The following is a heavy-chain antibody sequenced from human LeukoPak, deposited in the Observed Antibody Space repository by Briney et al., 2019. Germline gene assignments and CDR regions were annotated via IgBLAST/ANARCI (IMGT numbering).Heavy chain of an antibody. CDR3: VKNGIYSSGWYGGYFDY. CDR1: GFTFSSYG. J-gene: IGHJ4*02. D-gene: IGHD6-19*01. V-gene: IGHV3-30*18. Sequence: GGSLRLSCAASGFTFSSYGMHWVRQAPGKGLEWVAVISYDGSNKYYADSVKGRFTISRDNSRNTLYLQMNSLRAEDTAVYYCVKNGIYSSGWYGGYFDYWGQGTLVTVSS. CDR2: ISYDGSNK.